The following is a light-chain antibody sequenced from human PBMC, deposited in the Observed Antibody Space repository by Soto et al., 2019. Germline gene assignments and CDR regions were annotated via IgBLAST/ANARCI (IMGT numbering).Light chain of an antibody. Sequence: ENVLTQSPGTLSVSPGEGVTLSCRASQNVGSDYLAWYQLKPGQAPRLLIFGASIRATGIPDRFIGSGSGTDSSLTVSRLEPEDFAVYYCQQYDTSPITFGGGTQVEIK. CDR1: QNVGSDY. J-gene: IGKJ4*01. V-gene: IGKV3-20*01. CDR2: GAS. CDR3: QQYDTSPIT.